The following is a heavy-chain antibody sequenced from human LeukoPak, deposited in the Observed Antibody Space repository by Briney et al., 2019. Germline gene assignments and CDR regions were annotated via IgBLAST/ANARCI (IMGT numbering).Heavy chain of an antibody. CDR1: GGTFSSYA. CDR3: AREGGFGYSYGYGGAFDY. CDR2: IIPIFGTA. D-gene: IGHD5-18*01. Sequence: SVKVSCKASGGTFSSYAISWVRQAPGQGLEWMGGIIPIFGTANYAQKFQGRVTITTNESTSTAYMELSSLRSEDTAVYYCAREGGFGYSYGYGGAFDYWGQGTLVTVSS. J-gene: IGHJ4*02. V-gene: IGHV1-69*05.